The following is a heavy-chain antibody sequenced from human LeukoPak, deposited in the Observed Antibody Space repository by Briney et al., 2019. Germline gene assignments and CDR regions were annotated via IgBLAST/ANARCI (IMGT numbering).Heavy chain of an antibody. CDR3: ARGLSRRRLDY. Sequence: PSETLSLTCAVYGGSFSGYYWSWIRQPPGKGLEWIGEINHSGSTNYNPSLKSRVTISVDTSKNQFSLKLSSVTAADTVVYYCARGLSRRRLDYWGQGTLVTVSS. CDR2: INHSGST. CDR1: GGSFSGYY. D-gene: IGHD5/OR15-5a*01. V-gene: IGHV4-34*01. J-gene: IGHJ4*02.